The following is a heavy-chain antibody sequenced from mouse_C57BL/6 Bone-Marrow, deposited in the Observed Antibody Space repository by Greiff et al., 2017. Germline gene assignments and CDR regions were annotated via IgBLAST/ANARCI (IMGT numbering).Heavy chain of an antibody. CDR1: GFTFSSYA. D-gene: IGHD2-4*01. CDR2: ISDGGSYT. J-gene: IGHJ1*03. V-gene: IGHV5-4*03. CDR3: AGARLRYWYFDV. Sequence: DVMLVESGGGLVKPGGSLKLSCAASGFTFSSYAMSWVRQTPEKRLEWVATISDGGSYTYYPDNVKGRFTISRDNAKNNLYLQMSHLKSEDTAMYYCAGARLRYWYFDVWGTGTTVTVSS.